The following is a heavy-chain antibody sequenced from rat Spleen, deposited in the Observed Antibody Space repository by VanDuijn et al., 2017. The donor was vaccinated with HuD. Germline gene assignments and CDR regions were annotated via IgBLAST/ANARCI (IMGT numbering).Heavy chain of an antibody. V-gene: IGHV2-30*01. Sequence: QVQLKESGPGLVQPSQTLSLTCTVSGFSLTSYNVHWIRQPTGEGLEWIAAVSSGGNTYYDSTLKSRLSISRDTSKSQVFLKMNSLQTEDTATYYCVREANYPGITFDYWGQGVMVTVSS. D-gene: IGHD1-4*01. CDR1: GFSLTSYN. CDR3: VREANYPGITFDY. J-gene: IGHJ2*01. CDR2: VSSGGNT.